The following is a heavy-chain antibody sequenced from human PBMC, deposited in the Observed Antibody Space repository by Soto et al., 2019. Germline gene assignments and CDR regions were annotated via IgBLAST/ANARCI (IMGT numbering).Heavy chain of an antibody. V-gene: IGHV6-1*01. CDR2: TYYRSRFFS. J-gene: IGHJ5*02. Sequence: SQTLSLTCAISGDSVSGYSAAWNWIRQSPSGGLEWLGRTYYRSRFFSDYAESVKSRIIINPDTSKNQFSLQLKSVTPEDTAVYYCVRDRYSSSGWFDPWGQGTPVTV. D-gene: IGHD3-10*01. CDR3: VRDRYSSSGWFDP. CDR1: GDSVSGYSAA.